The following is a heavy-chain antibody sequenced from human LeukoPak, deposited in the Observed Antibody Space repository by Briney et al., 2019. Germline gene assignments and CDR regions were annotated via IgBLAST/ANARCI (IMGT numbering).Heavy chain of an antibody. J-gene: IGHJ4*02. CDR2: ISGSGDYT. CDR3: AKGGWLVGIDY. V-gene: IGHV3-23*01. D-gene: IGHD6-19*01. CDR1: GFTFSSHG. Sequence: GGTLRLSCAASGFTFSSHGMSWVRQAPGKGLEWVSTISGSGDYTYYADSVKGRFTISRDNSKNTLYLQMNSLRAEDTAVYYCAKGGWLVGIDYWGQGTLVTVSS.